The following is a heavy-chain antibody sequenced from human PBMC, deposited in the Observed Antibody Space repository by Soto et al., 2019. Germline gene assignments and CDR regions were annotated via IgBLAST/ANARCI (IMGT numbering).Heavy chain of an antibody. J-gene: IGHJ3*02. CDR3: AWQDQPDDAFDI. CDR2: TIPIFGTA. V-gene: IGHV1-69*01. Sequence: QVQPVQSGAEVKKPGSSVTLSCKASGGTFSSYAISWVRQAHGQGLEWMGGTIPIFGTANYAQKFQGRVTIAAYESTSTAYMELSSLRTEETAVYYGAWQDQPDDAFDIWGQGTMVTVSS. CDR1: GGTFSSYA.